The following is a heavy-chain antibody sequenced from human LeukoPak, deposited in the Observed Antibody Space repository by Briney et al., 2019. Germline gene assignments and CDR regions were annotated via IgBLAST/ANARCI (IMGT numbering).Heavy chain of an antibody. Sequence: SVSVSCTASGGTFSSYAISGGRQAPGEGLEWRGGIIPIVGIANYAQKFQGRVTITADKSTSTAYMELSSLRSEDTAVYYCARDRDYGSGSYRLGIDVWGQGTTVTVSS. V-gene: IGHV1-69*17. CDR2: IIPIVGIA. D-gene: IGHD3-10*01. J-gene: IGHJ6*02. CDR1: GGTFSSYA. CDR3: ARDRDYGSGSYRLGIDV.